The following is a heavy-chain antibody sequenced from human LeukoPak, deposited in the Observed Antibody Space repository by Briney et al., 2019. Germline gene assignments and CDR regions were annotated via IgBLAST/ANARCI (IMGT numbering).Heavy chain of an antibody. Sequence: SETLSLTCTVSGGSISSSSYYWGWIRQPPGKGLEWIGSIYYSGSTNYNPSLKSRVTISVDTSKNQFSLKLSSVTAADTAVYYCARGSYYDFWSGYYGPSTGYYYMDVWGKGTTVTVSS. CDR1: GGSISSSSYY. CDR3: ARGSYYDFWSGYYGPSTGYYYMDV. D-gene: IGHD3-3*01. CDR2: IYYSGST. J-gene: IGHJ6*03. V-gene: IGHV4-39*07.